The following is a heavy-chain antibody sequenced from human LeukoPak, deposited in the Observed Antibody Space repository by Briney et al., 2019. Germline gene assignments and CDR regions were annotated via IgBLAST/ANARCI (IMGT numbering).Heavy chain of an antibody. CDR3: ARDPDGDRDFDF. J-gene: IGHJ4*02. Sequence: ASVKVSCKASGYTFTSYAVSWVRQAPGQGLEWMGWISAYSGDTNYAQNLQGRVSMTTDTSTSTAYMELRSLRSDDTALYYCARDPDGDRDFDFWGQGTLVTVSS. CDR1: GYTFTSYA. D-gene: IGHD4-17*01. V-gene: IGHV1-18*01. CDR2: ISAYSGDT.